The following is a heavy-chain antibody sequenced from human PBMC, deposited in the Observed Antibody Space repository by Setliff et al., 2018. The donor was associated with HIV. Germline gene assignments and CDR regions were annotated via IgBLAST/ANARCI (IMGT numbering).Heavy chain of an antibody. CDR3: ARGRRVVPAAESNWFDP. Sequence: SVKVSCKASGGTFSSFAISWVRQAPGQGLEWMGEIIPVLGTLNYAQKFQGRVTITADELTGTAYMDLTNLRPEDTAVYYCARGRRVVPAAESNWFDPWGQGTLVTVSS. J-gene: IGHJ5*02. D-gene: IGHD2-2*01. CDR1: GGTFSSFA. V-gene: IGHV1-69*13. CDR2: IIPVLGTL.